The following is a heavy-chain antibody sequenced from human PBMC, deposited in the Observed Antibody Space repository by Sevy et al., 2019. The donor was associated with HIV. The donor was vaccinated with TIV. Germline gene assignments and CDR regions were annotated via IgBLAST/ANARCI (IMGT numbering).Heavy chain of an antibody. J-gene: IGHJ4*02. Sequence: GGSLRLSCAASGFTFSNYAMTWVRQAPGKGLEWVSGISGSGGSTYYADSVKGRFTFSRDNSKNTVYLQMNSLRAEDTAVYYCAKGRGCSAYDAYDFWGQGTLVTVSS. CDR1: GFTFSNYA. V-gene: IGHV3-23*01. CDR3: AKGRGCSAYDAYDF. D-gene: IGHD5-12*01. CDR2: ISGSGGST.